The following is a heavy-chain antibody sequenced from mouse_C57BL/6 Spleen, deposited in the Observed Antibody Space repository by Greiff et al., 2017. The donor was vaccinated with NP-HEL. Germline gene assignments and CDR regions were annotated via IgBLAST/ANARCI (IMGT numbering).Heavy chain of an antibody. CDR3: ARGSAYYSNYYIDY. V-gene: IGHV1-54*01. CDR1: GYAFTNYL. Sequence: VQLQQSGAELVRPGTSVKVSCKASGYAFTNYLIEWVKQRPGQGLEWIGVINPGSGGTNYNEKFKGKATLTADKSSSTAYMQLSSLTSEDSAVYFCARGSAYYSNYYIDYWGQGTTLTVSS. D-gene: IGHD2-5*01. CDR2: INPGSGGT. J-gene: IGHJ2*01.